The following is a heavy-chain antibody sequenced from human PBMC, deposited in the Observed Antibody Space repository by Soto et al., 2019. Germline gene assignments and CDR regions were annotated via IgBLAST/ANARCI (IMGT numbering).Heavy chain of an antibody. CDR1: GFTFSSYA. J-gene: IGHJ4*02. CDR2: ISGSGNSP. CDR3: AKELVAVAGTGCHY. D-gene: IGHD6-19*01. V-gene: IGHV3-23*01. Sequence: GGALRLSCAASGFTFSSYAMRWVRQAPGKGLEWVSVISGSGNSPHYADSVKGRFTISRDNSKNTLSLQMNSLRAEDTAVYYCAKELVAVAGTGCHYWGQGTLVTVSS.